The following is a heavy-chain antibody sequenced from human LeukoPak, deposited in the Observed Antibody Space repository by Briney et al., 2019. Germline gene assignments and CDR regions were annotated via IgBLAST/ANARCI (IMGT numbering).Heavy chain of an antibody. CDR1: GYTFTGYY. J-gene: IGHJ5*02. CDR2: INPNSGGT. CDR3: ATTTVTNNWFDP. V-gene: IGHV1-2*02. Sequence: ASVKVSCKASGYTFTGYYMHWLRQAPGQGLEWMGWINPNSGGTNYAQKFQGRVTMTRDTSISTAYMELSRLRSDDTAVYYCATTTVTNNWFDPWGQGTLVTVSS. D-gene: IGHD4-17*01.